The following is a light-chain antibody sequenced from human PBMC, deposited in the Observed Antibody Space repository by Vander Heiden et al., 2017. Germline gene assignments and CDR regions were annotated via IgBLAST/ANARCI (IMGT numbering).Light chain of an antibody. J-gene: IGKJ1*01. CDR3: LQDIQIPPT. CDR1: ISLLHSNGYYY. Sequence: LTQSPPSLPVTPAEPASTSSSPSISLLHSNGYYYLHWYLQQAGRSQQLLIYVGSNRASGVPDRCSGSGSGTDFTLKISRVEAEDVGVYYCLQDIQIPPTFGQGTKVEI. CDR2: VGS. V-gene: IGKV2-28*01.